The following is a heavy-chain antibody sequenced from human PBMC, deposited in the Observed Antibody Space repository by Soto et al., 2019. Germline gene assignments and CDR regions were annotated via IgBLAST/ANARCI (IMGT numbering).Heavy chain of an antibody. D-gene: IGHD2-2*01. CDR1: GYTFTSYG. J-gene: IGHJ5*02. V-gene: IGHV1-18*01. CDR3: ARGYQLLIGDGDWFDP. CDR2: ISAYNGNT. Sequence: QVQLVQSGAEVKKPGASVKVSCKASGYTFTSYGISWVQQAPGQGLEWMGGISAYNGNTNYARKPQGRVTMTTDTSTSTAYVELRSLRSDDTAVYYWARGYQLLIGDGDWFDPWGQGTLVTVSS.